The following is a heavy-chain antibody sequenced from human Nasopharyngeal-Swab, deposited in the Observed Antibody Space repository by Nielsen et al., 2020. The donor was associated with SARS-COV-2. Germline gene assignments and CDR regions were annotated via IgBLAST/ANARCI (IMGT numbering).Heavy chain of an antibody. J-gene: IGHJ4*02. CDR3: AKDEIDQRSRFDY. Sequence: ESLKISCVASGFYFSHYAMSWVRQAPGKGLEWVSGISGSGRSTYYADSVEGRFAISRDTSTSTLYLEMSSLRADDTALYYCAKDEIDQRSRFDYWGQGTPVTVSS. CDR1: GFYFSHYA. V-gene: IGHV3-23*01. D-gene: IGHD4-17*01. CDR2: ISGSGRST.